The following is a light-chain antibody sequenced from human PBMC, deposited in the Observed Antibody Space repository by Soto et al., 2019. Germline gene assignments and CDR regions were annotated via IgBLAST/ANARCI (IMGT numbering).Light chain of an antibody. CDR2: NAS. CDR1: QSVSGS. J-gene: IGKJ2*01. CDR3: QHRDT. Sequence: ILLTQSPATLSLSPGERATLSCRASQSVSGSLAWYQQKPGQAPRLLIYNASNRATGIPARFSGSGSGTDFTLTISSLEPEDFALYYCQHRDTFGQGTKLEIK. V-gene: IGKV3-11*01.